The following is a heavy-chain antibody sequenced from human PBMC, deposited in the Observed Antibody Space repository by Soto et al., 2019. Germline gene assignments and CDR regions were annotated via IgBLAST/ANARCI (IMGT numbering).Heavy chain of an antibody. V-gene: IGHV4-39*01. CDR1: GGSISGSSYY. CDR2: IYYSGNT. D-gene: IGHD4-17*01. J-gene: IGHJ4*02. CDR3: ARQERYGDYYFDY. Sequence: SETLSLTCTVSGGSISGSSYYWAWIRHPPGKGLEWIATIYYSGNTYYNPSLKSRVTIFVDTSKSQFSLKLTSVTAADTAVYYCARQERYGDYYFDYWGQGTLVTVSS.